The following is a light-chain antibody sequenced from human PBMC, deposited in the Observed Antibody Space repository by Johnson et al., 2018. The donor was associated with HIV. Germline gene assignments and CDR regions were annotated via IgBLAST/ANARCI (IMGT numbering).Light chain of an antibody. V-gene: IGLV1-51*01. CDR2: DNN. Sequence: QSVLTQPPSVSAAPGQKVTISCSGSTSNIGNNYVSWYQQLPGTAPKLLIYDNNKRPSGIPDRFSGSKSGTSATLGINGLQTGDEAEYYCGTWDSSLNAYVCGTGTKVTVL. CDR1: TSNIGNNY. J-gene: IGLJ1*01. CDR3: GTWDSSLNAYV.